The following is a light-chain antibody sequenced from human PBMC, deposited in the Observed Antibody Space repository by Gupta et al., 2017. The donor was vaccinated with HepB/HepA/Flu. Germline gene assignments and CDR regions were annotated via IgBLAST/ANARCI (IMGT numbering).Light chain of an antibody. V-gene: IGLV1-44*01. Sequence: TISCSGSSSNIGSNAVNWYQQLPGTAPKLLIFSNDQRPSGVPDRFSGSKSGTSASLAISGLQSEDEADYYCVAWDDSLNGFVFGGGTKLTVL. CDR3: VAWDDSLNGFV. J-gene: IGLJ3*02. CDR1: SSNIGSNA. CDR2: SND.